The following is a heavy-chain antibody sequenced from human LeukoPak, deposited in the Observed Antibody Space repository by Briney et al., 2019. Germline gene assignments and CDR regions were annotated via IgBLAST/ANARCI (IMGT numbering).Heavy chain of an antibody. Sequence: GRSLRLSCAASGFTFSSYGMHWVRQAPGKGLEWVAVIWYDGSNKYYADSVRGRFTISRDNSKNTLYLQMNSLRAEDTAVYYCARDLAYYDSSGYFDYWGQGTLVTVSS. CDR1: GFTFSSYG. J-gene: IGHJ4*02. V-gene: IGHV3-33*01. D-gene: IGHD3-22*01. CDR3: ARDLAYYDSSGYFDY. CDR2: IWYDGSNK.